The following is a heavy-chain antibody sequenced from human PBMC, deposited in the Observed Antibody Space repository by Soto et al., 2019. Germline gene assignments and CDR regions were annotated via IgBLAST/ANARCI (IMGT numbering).Heavy chain of an antibody. J-gene: IGHJ4*02. CDR1: GFTFSSNA. D-gene: IGHD3-10*01. CDR3: ARASGESYPGSRVFDS. V-gene: IGHV3-23*01. Sequence: PGGSLRLSCAASGFTFSSNAMSWVRQAPGKGLEWVSVITDTGGDSLYADSVQGLFTISRDNSKNTLYLQINSLRAEDTAIYYCARASGESYPGSRVFDSWGQGTRVTVSS. CDR2: ITDTGGDS.